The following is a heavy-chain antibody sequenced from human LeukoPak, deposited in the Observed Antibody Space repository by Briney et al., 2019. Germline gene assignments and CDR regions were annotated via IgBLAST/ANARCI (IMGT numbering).Heavy chain of an antibody. Sequence: ASVKVSCKASGGTFISYAISWMRQAPGQGPEWMGGIIPIFGTANYAQKFQGRVTITADESTSTAYMELSSLRSEDTAVYYCAEGLVIINGNYYYYGMDVWGQGTTVTVSS. J-gene: IGHJ6*02. CDR2: IIPIFGTA. CDR3: AEGLVIINGNYYYYGMDV. D-gene: IGHD3-9*01. V-gene: IGHV1-69*13. CDR1: GGTFISYA.